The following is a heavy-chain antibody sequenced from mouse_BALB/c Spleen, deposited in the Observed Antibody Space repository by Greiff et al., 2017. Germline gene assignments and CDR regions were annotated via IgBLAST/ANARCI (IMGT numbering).Heavy chain of an antibody. J-gene: IGHJ2*01. Sequence: QVQLQQPGAELVKPWPSVSLSCKASGYNFTSYCINWVKLRPGQGLEWIGDIYPGSGSTNYNEKFKSKATLTVDTSSSPAYMQLSSLASEDSAIYDCAYYGNDIDYWGQGTTLTVSS. D-gene: IGHD2-2*01. CDR1: GYNFTSYC. V-gene: IGHV1-55*01. CDR2: IYPGSGST. CDR3: AYYGNDIDY.